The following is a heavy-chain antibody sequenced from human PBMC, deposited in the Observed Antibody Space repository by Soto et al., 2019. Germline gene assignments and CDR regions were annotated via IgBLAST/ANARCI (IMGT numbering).Heavy chain of an antibody. D-gene: IGHD3-10*01. J-gene: IGHJ4*02. CDR3: ARGRYGVY. CDR1: GYGFTTYG. Sequence: QVHLVQSGAEVKKPGASVKVSCKGSGYGFTTYGITGVRQAPGQGLEWMAWISAHNGNTNYAQKLQGRVTVTRDTSTSTAYMELRSLRSDDTAVYYCARGRYGVYWGQGALVTVSS. V-gene: IGHV1-18*01. CDR2: ISAHNGNT.